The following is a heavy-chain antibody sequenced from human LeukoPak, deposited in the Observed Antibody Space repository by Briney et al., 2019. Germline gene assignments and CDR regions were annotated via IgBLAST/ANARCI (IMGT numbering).Heavy chain of an antibody. CDR3: ATWSNAWEFDY. CDR1: GFAFSNSW. V-gene: IGHV3-7*05. D-gene: IGHD1-26*01. CDR2: INEDGSDK. Sequence: PGGSLRLSCAASGFAFSNSWMTWVRQAPERGLEWVAHINEDGSDKYYVDSVTGRFSISRDNTKNSLYLQMSSLRAEDTAVYYCATWSNAWEFDYWGQGTLVSVSS. J-gene: IGHJ4*02.